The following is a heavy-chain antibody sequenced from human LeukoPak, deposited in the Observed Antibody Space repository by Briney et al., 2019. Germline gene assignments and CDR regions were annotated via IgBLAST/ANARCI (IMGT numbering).Heavy chain of an antibody. CDR1: GFTVSSNY. V-gene: IGHV3-53*01. CDR3: AREGGGSSGWGRYFDY. D-gene: IGHD6-19*01. CDR2: IYSGGST. Sequence: GGSLRLSCAASGFTVSSNYMSWVRQAPGKGLEWVSVIYSGGSTYHADSVKGRFTISRDNSKNRLYLQMNSLRAEDTAVYYCAREGGGSSGWGRYFDYWGQGTLVTVSS. J-gene: IGHJ4*02.